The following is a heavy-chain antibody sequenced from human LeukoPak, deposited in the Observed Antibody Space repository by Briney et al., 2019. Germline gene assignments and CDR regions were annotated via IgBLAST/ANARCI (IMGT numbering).Heavy chain of an antibody. CDR3: ARVLSGYSGYELDY. D-gene: IGHD5-12*01. Sequence: SETLSLTCTVSGGSISSGAYYWSWIRQPPGKGLEWIGYIYYSGSTYYNPSLKSRVTISVDTSKNQFSLKLSSVTAADTAVYYCARVLSGYSGYELDYWGQGTLVTVSS. V-gene: IGHV4-30-4*08. CDR1: GGSISSGAYY. CDR2: IYYSGST. J-gene: IGHJ4*02.